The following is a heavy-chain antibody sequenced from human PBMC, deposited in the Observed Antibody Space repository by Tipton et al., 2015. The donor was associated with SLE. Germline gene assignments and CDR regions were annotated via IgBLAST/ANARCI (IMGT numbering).Heavy chain of an antibody. V-gene: IGHV4-59*01. CDR1: GDSISNYF. J-gene: IGHJ4*02. CDR2: IYYSGTT. Sequence: TLSLTCTVSGDSISNYFWSWIRQPPGKGLEWIGYIYYSGTTNYNPSLKSRVTISVDTSKNQFSLKLTSVTAADTAVYYCARGTAEAYYDSSGLGYFDYWGQGTLVTVSS. D-gene: IGHD3-22*01. CDR3: ARGTAEAYYDSSGLGYFDY.